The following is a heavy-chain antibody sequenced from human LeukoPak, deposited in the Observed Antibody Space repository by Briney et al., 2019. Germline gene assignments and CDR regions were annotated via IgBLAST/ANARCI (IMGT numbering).Heavy chain of an antibody. CDR2: ISSSGSTI. CDR1: GFTFSSYE. Sequence: GGSLRLSCAASGFTFSSYEMNWVRQAPGKGLEWVSYISSSGSTIYYADSVKGRFTISRDNAKNPLYLQMNSLKTEDTGVYYCAWIASSVITNNNYFYMAVWGKGAMVTVSS. V-gene: IGHV3-48*03. J-gene: IGHJ6*03. CDR3: AWIASSVITNNNYFYMAV. D-gene: IGHD1/OR15-1a*01.